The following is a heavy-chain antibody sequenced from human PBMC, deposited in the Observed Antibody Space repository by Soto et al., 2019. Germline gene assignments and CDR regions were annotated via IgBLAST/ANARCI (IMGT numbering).Heavy chain of an antibody. Sequence: GGSLRLSCTASGFTFSGYSMNWVRQAPGKGLEWVSYISSSRSTIYYADSVKGRFTISRDNAKNLLFLQMNSLRDEDTAVYYCARDPRKYFDYSGQAILVTVSS. CDR1: GFTFSGYS. CDR2: ISSSRSTI. CDR3: ARDPRKYFDY. V-gene: IGHV3-48*02. J-gene: IGHJ4*02.